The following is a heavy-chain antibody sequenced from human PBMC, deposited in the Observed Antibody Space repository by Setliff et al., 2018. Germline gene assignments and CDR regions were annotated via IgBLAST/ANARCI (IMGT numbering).Heavy chain of an antibody. J-gene: IGHJ3*02. CDR1: GGSISSHY. V-gene: IGHV4-59*11. D-gene: IGHD2-21*01. CDR2: IYYSGST. CDR3: ARVGDMAYCGGDCYFGDAFDI. Sequence: SETLSLTCTVSGGSISSHYWSWIRQPPGRGLEWIGYIYYSGSTNYNPSLKSRVTISVDTSKNPFSLKLSSVTAADTAVYYCARVGDMAYCGGDCYFGDAFDIWGQGTMVTVSS.